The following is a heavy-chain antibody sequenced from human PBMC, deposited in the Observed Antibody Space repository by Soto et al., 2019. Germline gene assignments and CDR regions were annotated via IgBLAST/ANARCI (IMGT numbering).Heavy chain of an antibody. CDR1: GFTFSSYA. CDR3: ARYHVMVAAAFHAGYDGMDV. J-gene: IGHJ6*02. V-gene: IGHV3-30-3*01. Sequence: QVQLVESGGGVVQPGRSLRLSCAASGFTFSSYAMHWVRQAPGKGLEWVAVISYDGSNKYYADSVKGRFTISRDNSKNTLYLQLNILIADDTAVYYCARYHVMVAAAFHAGYDGMDVWGQGTTVTVSS. D-gene: IGHD2-15*01. CDR2: ISYDGSNK.